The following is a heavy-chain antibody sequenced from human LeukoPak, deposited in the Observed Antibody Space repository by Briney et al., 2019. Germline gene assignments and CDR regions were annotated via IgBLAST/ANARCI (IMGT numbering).Heavy chain of an antibody. CDR1: GDSVTSSSYC. CDR3: VRHRSGQAWLDP. V-gene: IGHV4-39*01. CDR2: IYYSGSS. D-gene: IGHD1-26*01. Sequence: SETLSLTCTVAGDSVTSSSYCWGWIRQPPGKGLEWIGCIYYSGSSYYNSSLNSRVTISVDTSKNECSLRLKSVTATDTALYYCVRHRSGQAWLDPWGQGTLVTVSS. J-gene: IGHJ5*02.